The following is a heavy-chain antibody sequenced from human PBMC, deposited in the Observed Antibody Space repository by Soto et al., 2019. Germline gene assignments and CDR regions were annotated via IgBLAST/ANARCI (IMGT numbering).Heavy chain of an antibody. CDR3: ARDLSDSSGYGMDV. Sequence: LRLSCAASGFTFSSYDMHWVRQATGKGLKWVSAIGTAGDTYYPGSVKGRFTISRENAKNSLYLQMNSLRAGDTAVYYCARDLSDSSGYGMDVWGQGTTVTVSS. V-gene: IGHV3-13*01. D-gene: IGHD3-22*01. J-gene: IGHJ6*02. CDR1: GFTFSSYD. CDR2: IGTAGDT.